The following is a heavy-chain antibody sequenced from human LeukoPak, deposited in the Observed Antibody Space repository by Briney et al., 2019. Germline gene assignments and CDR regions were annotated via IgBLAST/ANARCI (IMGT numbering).Heavy chain of an antibody. V-gene: IGHV1-46*01. Sequence: ASVKVSCKASGYTFTSYYMHWVRQAPGQGLEWRGIINPSGGSTSYAQKFQGRITMTRDTSTSTVYMELSSLRSEDTAVYYCARDFHDSSGPPRNFQHWGQGTLVTVSS. D-gene: IGHD3-22*01. J-gene: IGHJ1*01. CDR2: INPSGGST. CDR1: GYTFTSYY. CDR3: ARDFHDSSGPPRNFQH.